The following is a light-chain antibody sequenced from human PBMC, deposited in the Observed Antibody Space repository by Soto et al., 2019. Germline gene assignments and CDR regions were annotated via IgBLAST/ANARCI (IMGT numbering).Light chain of an antibody. CDR3: QQRSNWRGYT. J-gene: IGKJ2*01. CDR2: DAS. V-gene: IGKV3-11*01. Sequence: EIVLTQSPATLSLSPGERATLSCRASQSVSSYLAWYQQKPGQAPRLLIYDASNRATGIPARFSGSGSGTDFTLNISSLEPEDFAVYYCQQRSNWRGYTFGQGTKLEIK. CDR1: QSVSSY.